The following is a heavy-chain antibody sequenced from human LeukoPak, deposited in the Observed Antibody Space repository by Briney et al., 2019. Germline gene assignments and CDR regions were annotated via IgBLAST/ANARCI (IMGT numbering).Heavy chain of an antibody. V-gene: IGHV4-39*01. D-gene: IGHD3-22*01. CDR2: VYYSGST. J-gene: IGHJ5*02. CDR1: GVSISSTNYY. Sequence: SETLSLTCTVSGVSISSTNYYWGWIRQPPGRGLEWIGSVYYSGSTYSNPSLKSRVTVSVDTSKSQFSLKLTSVTAADTAVYYCARLYHDSRGYYWFDPWGQGTLVTVSS. CDR3: ARLYHDSRGYYWFDP.